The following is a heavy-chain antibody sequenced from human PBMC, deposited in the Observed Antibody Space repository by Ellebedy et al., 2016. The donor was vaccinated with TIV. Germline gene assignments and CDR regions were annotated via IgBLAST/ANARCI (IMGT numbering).Heavy chain of an antibody. CDR1: GFTFSSYS. Sequence: GESLKISCAAPGFTFSSYSMNWVRQAPGKGLEWVSYISSSSSTLYYADSVTGRFTVSRDNAKNSLFLQMNSLRAEDTAVYYCARAPSYLGDIVVVPAASLRAYYYAMDVWGQGTTVTVSS. CDR3: ARAPSYLGDIVVVPAASLRAYYYAMDV. CDR2: ISSSSSTL. J-gene: IGHJ6*02. D-gene: IGHD2-2*01. V-gene: IGHV3-48*01.